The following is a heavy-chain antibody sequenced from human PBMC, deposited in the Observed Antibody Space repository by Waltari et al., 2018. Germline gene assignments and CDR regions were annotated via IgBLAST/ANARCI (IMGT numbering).Heavy chain of an antibody. CDR3: ARDQGGIPYNWFDP. CDR2: IYHSGST. CDR1: GYSIRSGYY. J-gene: IGHJ5*02. V-gene: IGHV4-38-2*02. D-gene: IGHD1-1*01. Sequence: QVQLQESGPGLVKPSETLSLTCTVSGYSIRSGYYWGWIRQPPGKGLEWIGSIYHSGSTYYNPSLKSRVTISVDTSKNQFSLKLSSVTAADTAVYYCARDQGGIPYNWFDPWGQGTLVTVSS.